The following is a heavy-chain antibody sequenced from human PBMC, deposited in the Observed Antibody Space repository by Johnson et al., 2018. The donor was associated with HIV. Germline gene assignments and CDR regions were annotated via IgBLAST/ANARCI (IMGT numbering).Heavy chain of an antibody. CDR3: ARGGRAKDAFDI. CDR2: ISGSGCTT. CDR1: GFTFDDYT. D-gene: IGHD3-16*01. Sequence: QVQLVESGGVVVQPGGSLRLSCAASGFTFDDYTMHWVRQAPGNGLEWVSSISGSGCTTYYADSVKGRFTISSDNSKNTLYLQMNSLGAEDTALYYCARGGRAKDAFDIWGQGTMVTVSS. J-gene: IGHJ3*02. V-gene: IGHV3-NL1*01.